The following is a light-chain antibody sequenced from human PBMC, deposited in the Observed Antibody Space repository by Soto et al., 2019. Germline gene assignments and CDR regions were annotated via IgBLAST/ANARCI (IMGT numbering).Light chain of an antibody. Sequence: QLVLTQSPSASASLGASVKLTCTLSSGHSNYSIAWHQQQSEKGPRYLLNLNSDGSHSKGDGIPDRFSGSSSGAERYLTISSLQSEEEADYYCQTWGSGIVVFGGGTKLTVL. J-gene: IGLJ3*02. CDR1: SGHSNYS. CDR3: QTWGSGIVV. CDR2: LNSDGSH. V-gene: IGLV4-69*01.